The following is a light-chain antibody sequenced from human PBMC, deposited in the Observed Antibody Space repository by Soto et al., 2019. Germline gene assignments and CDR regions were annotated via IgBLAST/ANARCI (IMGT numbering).Light chain of an antibody. CDR2: GAS. J-gene: IGKJ2*01. V-gene: IGKV3-15*01. CDR1: QSVNSN. CDR3: QQYNNWPPLYT. Sequence: EIVMTQSPATLSVSPGERTTLSCRASQSVNSNLAWYQQKPGQAPRLLIYGASIRATGIPARFSGSGSGTEFTLTIGSLQSEDFGVYHCQQYNNWPPLYTFGQGTKLEIK.